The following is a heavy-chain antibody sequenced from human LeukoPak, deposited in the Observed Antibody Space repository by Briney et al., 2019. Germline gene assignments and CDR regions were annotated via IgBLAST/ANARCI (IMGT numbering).Heavy chain of an antibody. J-gene: IGHJ4*02. V-gene: IGHV3-21*01. CDR3: ARSKGPYSGSYYDC. CDR2: ISSSSSYI. CDR1: GFTFSSYS. D-gene: IGHD1-26*01. Sequence: GGSLRLSCAASGFTFSSYSMNWVRQAPGKGLEWVSSISSSSSYIYYADSVKGRFTISRDNAKNSLYLQMNGLRAEDTAVYYCARSKGPYSGSYYDCWGLGTLVTVSS.